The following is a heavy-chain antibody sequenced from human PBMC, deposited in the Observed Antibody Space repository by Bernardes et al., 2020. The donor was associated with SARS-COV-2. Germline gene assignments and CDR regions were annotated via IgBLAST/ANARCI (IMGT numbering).Heavy chain of an antibody. D-gene: IGHD2-21*01. Sequence: LSLTCTVSGGSISSGRYYWAWIRQPPGKGLEWLGHIYYGGNTYYNPSFKSRVTISVDTSKDQFSLRLSSVTAADTALYFCAVYQTSSLVNAYNWLDPWGQGALVVVSS. J-gene: IGHJ5*02. CDR3: AVYQTSSLVNAYNWLDP. V-gene: IGHV4-39*01. CDR1: GGSISSGRYY. CDR2: IYYGGNT.